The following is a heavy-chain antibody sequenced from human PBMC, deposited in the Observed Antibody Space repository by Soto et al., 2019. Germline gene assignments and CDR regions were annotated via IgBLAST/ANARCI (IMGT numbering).Heavy chain of an antibody. CDR2: RSGSGDST. J-gene: IGHJ4*01. CDR3: ARWGPGSYFDY. V-gene: IGHV3-23*01. CDR1: GFTFSSDA. Sequence: PGGSLRLSCAASGFTFSSDAMHWVRQAPGKGLEWVSVRSGSGDSTYYADSVKGRFTISRDNSKTTLSLQMNSLSAEDTAVYYCARWGPGSYFDYWGQGTLVTVSP. D-gene: IGHD2-21*02.